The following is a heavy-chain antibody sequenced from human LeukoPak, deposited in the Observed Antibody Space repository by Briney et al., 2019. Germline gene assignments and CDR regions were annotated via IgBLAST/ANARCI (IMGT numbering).Heavy chain of an antibody. V-gene: IGHV5-51*01. CDR2: IYPGDSAT. J-gene: IGHJ6*02. D-gene: IGHD2-15*01. CDR1: GYSFTSYW. Sequence: GESLKISCKGSGYSFTSYWIGWVRQMPGKGLEWMGIIYPGDSATRYSPSFQGQVTISADKSISTAYLQWSSLKASDTAMYYCARQASDIVVVVAARGYYGMDVWGQGTTVTVSS. CDR3: ARQASDIVVVVAARGYYGMDV.